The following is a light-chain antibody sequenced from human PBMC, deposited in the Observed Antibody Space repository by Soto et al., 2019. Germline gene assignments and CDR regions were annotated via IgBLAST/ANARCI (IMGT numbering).Light chain of an antibody. Sequence: EVVLTQSPATLSLSPGERATLSCRASQSVSSYLAWYQQKPGQAPRLLIFDASNRATGTPARFSGSGSGTDFTLTISSLEAEDLAVYYCQQRSNWPWTFGQGTKVEIK. CDR3: QQRSNWPWT. J-gene: IGKJ1*01. CDR2: DAS. V-gene: IGKV3-11*01. CDR1: QSVSSY.